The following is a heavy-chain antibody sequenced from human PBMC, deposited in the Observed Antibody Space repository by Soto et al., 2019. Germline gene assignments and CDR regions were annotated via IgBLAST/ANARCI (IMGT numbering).Heavy chain of an antibody. Sequence: QLQLQESGPGLVKPSETLSLTCSVSGGSISSSGHYWGWIRQPPGKGLEWIGSIYYSGSTYHNPSLKSRVTISVDTSMNQFSLKLKSATAADTAVYYCARTYSSSWSRWALFDLWGQGTLVTVSS. J-gene: IGHJ4*02. CDR2: IYYSGST. D-gene: IGHD6-13*01. CDR3: ARTYSSSWSRWALFDL. V-gene: IGHV4-39*01. CDR1: GGSISSSGHY.